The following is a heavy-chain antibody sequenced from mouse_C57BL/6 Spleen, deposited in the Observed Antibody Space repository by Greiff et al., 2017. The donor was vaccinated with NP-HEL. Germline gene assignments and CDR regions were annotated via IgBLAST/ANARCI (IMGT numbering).Heavy chain of an antibody. Sequence: EVKLMESGPGLVKPSQSLSLTCSVTGYSITSGYYWNWIRQFPGNKLEWMGYISYDGSNNYNPSLKNRISITRDTSKNQFFLKLNSVTTEDTATYYCARKGGYDYDDYWGQGTTLTVSS. CDR1: GYSITSGYY. V-gene: IGHV3-6*01. D-gene: IGHD2-4*01. CDR2: ISYDGSN. CDR3: ARKGGYDYDDY. J-gene: IGHJ2*01.